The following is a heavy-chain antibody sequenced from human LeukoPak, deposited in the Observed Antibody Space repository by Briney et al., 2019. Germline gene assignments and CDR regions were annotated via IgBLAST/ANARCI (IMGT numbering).Heavy chain of an antibody. Sequence: GSLRLSCAASGFTFSNFWMHWVRQAPVKGLEWVSAISGSGGSTYYADSVKGRFTISRDNSKNTLYLQMNSLRAEDTAVYYCAKQAMVTSYFDYWGQGTLVTVSS. V-gene: IGHV3-23*01. CDR2: ISGSGGST. CDR1: GFTFSNFW. D-gene: IGHD5-18*01. J-gene: IGHJ4*02. CDR3: AKQAMVTSYFDY.